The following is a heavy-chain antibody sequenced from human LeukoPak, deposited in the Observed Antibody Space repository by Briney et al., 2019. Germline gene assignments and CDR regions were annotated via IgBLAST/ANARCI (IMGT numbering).Heavy chain of an antibody. D-gene: IGHD3-3*01. CDR1: GFTFSHYW. CDR3: AREGIYDFWSGYWP. J-gene: IGHJ5*02. V-gene: IGHV3-74*01. CDR2: INSDGSST. Sequence: PGGSLRLPCAASGFTFSHYWMHWVRQAPGKGLVWVSRINSDGSSTSYADSVKGRFTISRDNAKNTLYLQMNSLRAEDTAVYYCAREGIYDFWSGYWPWGQGTLVTVSS.